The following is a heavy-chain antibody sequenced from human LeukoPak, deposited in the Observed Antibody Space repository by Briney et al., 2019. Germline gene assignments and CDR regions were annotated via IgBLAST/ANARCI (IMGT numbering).Heavy chain of an antibody. D-gene: IGHD3-22*01. V-gene: IGHV3-21*01. CDR1: GSTFSRYS. CDR3: ARDYFDSSDYPQTYYYYYMDV. CDR2: ISSTSTFI. Sequence: GGSLRLSCAASGSTFSRYSMNWVRQAPGKGLEWVASISSTSTFIYSADSVKGRFPISRDTAKNSLFLQMNSLRAEDTAIYYCARDYFDSSDYPQTYYYYYMDVWGKGTTVTVSS. J-gene: IGHJ6*03.